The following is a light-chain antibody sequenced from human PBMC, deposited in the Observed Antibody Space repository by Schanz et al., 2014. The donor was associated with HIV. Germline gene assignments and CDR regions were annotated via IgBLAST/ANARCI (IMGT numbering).Light chain of an antibody. CDR1: QGISSY. Sequence: IQLTQSPSSLSASVGDRVTITCRASQGISSYLAWYQQKPGKAPKLLIYAASTLQSGVPSRFSGSGSGTDFTLTISSLQPEDFALYFCQQSFTTPSITSGQGTRLEIK. J-gene: IGKJ5*01. V-gene: IGKV1-9*01. CDR2: AAS. CDR3: QQSFTTPSIT.